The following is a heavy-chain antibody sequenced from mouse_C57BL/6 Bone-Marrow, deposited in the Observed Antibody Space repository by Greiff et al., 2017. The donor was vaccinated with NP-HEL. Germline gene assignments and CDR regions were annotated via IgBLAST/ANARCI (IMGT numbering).Heavy chain of an antibody. J-gene: IGHJ4*01. CDR2: IRLKSDNYAT. Sequence: EVKLVESGGGLVQPGGSMKLSCVASGFTFSNYWMNWVRQSPEKGLEWVAQIRLKSDNYATHYAESVKGRFTISRDDSKSSVYLQMNNLRAEDSGIYYCTGPTAQATSYAMDYWGQGTSVTVSS. V-gene: IGHV6-3*01. D-gene: IGHD3-2*02. CDR1: GFTFSNYW. CDR3: TGPTAQATSYAMDY.